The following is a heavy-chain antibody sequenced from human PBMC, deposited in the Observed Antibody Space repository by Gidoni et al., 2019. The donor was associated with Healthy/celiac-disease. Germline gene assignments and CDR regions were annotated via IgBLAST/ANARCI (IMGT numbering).Heavy chain of an antibody. CDR2: INHSGST. J-gene: IGHJ3*02. V-gene: IGHV4-34*01. Sequence: QVQLQQWGAGLLKPSETLSLTCAVYGGSFSGYYWSWIRQPPGKGLAWIGEINHSGSTNYNPSLKSRVTISVDTSKNQFSLKLSSVTAADTAVYYCARGGGGVVVPAADAFDIWGQGTMVTVSS. CDR3: ARGGGGVVVPAADAFDI. CDR1: GGSFSGYY. D-gene: IGHD2-2*01.